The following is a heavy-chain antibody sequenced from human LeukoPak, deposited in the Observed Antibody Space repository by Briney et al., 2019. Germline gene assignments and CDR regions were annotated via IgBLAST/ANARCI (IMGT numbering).Heavy chain of an antibody. CDR3: ARDQVYAFWSGRFDYYYYYMDV. V-gene: IGHV3-30*02. J-gene: IGHJ6*03. CDR2: IPYDG. D-gene: IGHD3-3*01. Sequence: GGSLRLSCATSGFTFRNYGMHWVRQAPGKGLEWVSFIPYDGSADSVKGRFTISRDNSKNTLYLQMNSLRAEDTAVYYCARDQVYAFWSGRFDYYYYYMDVWGKGTTVTVSS. CDR1: GFTFRNYG.